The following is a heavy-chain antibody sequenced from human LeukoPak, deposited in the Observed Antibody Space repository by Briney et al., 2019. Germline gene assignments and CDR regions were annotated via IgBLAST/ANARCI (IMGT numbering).Heavy chain of an antibody. J-gene: IGHJ5*02. Sequence: GGSLRLSCAASGITFTTAWMSWVRQAPGKGLEWVGRIKSKIDGETTDFAAPVKGRFTISRDDSQNTLYLQMNSLKTEDTAVYYCTTAVVAAPGIHRWGQGTLVTVSS. CDR3: TTAVVAAPGIHR. CDR1: GITFTTAW. V-gene: IGHV3-15*01. D-gene: IGHD2-15*01. CDR2: IKSKIDGETT.